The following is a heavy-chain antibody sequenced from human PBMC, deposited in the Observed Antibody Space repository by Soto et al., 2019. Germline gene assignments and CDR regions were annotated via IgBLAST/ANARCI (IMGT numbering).Heavy chain of an antibody. CDR2: SNHSGST. D-gene: IGHD2-15*01. V-gene: IGHV4-34*01. Sequence: QVQLQQWGAGLLKPSETLSLTCAVYGGSFSGYYWSWIRQPPGKGLEWIGESNHSGSTNYNPSLKSRVTISVDTSKNQFSLKLSSVTAADTAVYYCARGYTVVAATPIGYWGQGTLVTVSS. CDR3: ARGYTVVAATPIGY. J-gene: IGHJ4*02. CDR1: GGSFSGYY.